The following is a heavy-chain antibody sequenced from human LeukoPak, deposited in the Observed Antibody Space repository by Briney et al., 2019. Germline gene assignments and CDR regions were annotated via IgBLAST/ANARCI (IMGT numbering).Heavy chain of an antibody. CDR3: ARASCSGGSCYLAEDRDAFDI. V-gene: IGHV1-2*02. CDR1: GYTFTGYY. Sequence: ASVKVSCKASGYTFTGYYMHWVRQAPGQGLEWMGWINPNSGGTNYAQKFQGRVTMTRDTSISTAYMELSRLRSDDTAVYYCARASCSGGSCYLAEDRDAFDIWGQGTMVTVSS. J-gene: IGHJ3*02. D-gene: IGHD2-15*01. CDR2: INPNSGGT.